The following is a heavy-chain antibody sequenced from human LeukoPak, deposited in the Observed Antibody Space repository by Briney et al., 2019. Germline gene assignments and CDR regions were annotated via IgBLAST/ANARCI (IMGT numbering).Heavy chain of an antibody. D-gene: IGHD6-13*01. CDR2: INPNSGGT. CDR3: ARAHSSLRLYHFDY. V-gene: IGHV1-2*02. CDR1: GYTFTDQW. J-gene: IGHJ4*02. Sequence: ASVKVSCKASGYTFTDQWIHWVRQAPGQGLEWLGWINPNSGGTNYAQKFEGRIATTTDTSINTGYMEMTRLTSDDTAVYYCARAHSSLRLYHFDYWGQGTLVTVSS.